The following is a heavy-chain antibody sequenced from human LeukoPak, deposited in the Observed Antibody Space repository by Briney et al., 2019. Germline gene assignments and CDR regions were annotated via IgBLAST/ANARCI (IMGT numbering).Heavy chain of an antibody. D-gene: IGHD6-13*01. Sequence: GGSLRLSCAASGFTFSSYSMNWVRQAPGKGLEWVSYISSSSSTIYYADSVKGRFTISRDNAKNSLSLQMNTLRDEDSAVYYCVREAAAALDWGHGTLVTVSS. V-gene: IGHV3-48*02. CDR1: GFTFSSYS. CDR2: ISSSSSTI. CDR3: VREAAAALD. J-gene: IGHJ4*01.